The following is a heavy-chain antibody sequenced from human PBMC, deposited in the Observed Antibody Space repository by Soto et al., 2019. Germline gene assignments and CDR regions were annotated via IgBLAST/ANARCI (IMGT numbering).Heavy chain of an antibody. Sequence: PGGSLRLSCAASGFTFSSYGMHWVGQAPGKGLEWGAVISYDGSNKYYADSVKGRFTISRDNSKNTLYLQMNSLRAEDTAVYYCAKDRRAYYYGSGDFHYYYGMDVWGQGTTVTVSS. D-gene: IGHD3-10*01. CDR1: GFTFSSYG. V-gene: IGHV3-30*18. CDR3: AKDRRAYYYGSGDFHYYYGMDV. CDR2: ISYDGSNK. J-gene: IGHJ6*02.